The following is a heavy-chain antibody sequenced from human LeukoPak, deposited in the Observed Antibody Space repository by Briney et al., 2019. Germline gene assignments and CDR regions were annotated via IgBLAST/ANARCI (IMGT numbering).Heavy chain of an antibody. D-gene: IGHD5-12*01. CDR1: GGSFTIYS. CDR2: ISPSGNT. V-gene: IGHV4-34*01. CDR3: ARDRVVATGGYYFDY. Sequence: SETLSLTCAVYGGSFTIYSWTWIRQPPGKSLEWVGEISPSGNTQYNPSLKSRVTISVDKSKNQFSLKLSSVTAADTAVYYCARDRVVATGGYYFDYWGQGTLVTVSS. J-gene: IGHJ4*02.